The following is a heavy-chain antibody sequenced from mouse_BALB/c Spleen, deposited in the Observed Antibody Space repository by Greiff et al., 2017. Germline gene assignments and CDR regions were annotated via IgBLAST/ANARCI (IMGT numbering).Heavy chain of an antibody. CDR2: IWAGGST. V-gene: IGHV2-9*02. J-gene: IGHJ3*01. Sequence: VHLVESGPGLVAPSQSLSITCTVSGFSLTSYGVHWVSQPPGKGLEWLGVIWAGGSTNNNSALMSRLSISKDNSKSQFFLKMNSLQTDDTAMYYCASLYYGYGFAYWGQGTLVTVSA. D-gene: IGHD2-2*01. CDR3: ASLYYGYGFAY. CDR1: GFSLTSYG.